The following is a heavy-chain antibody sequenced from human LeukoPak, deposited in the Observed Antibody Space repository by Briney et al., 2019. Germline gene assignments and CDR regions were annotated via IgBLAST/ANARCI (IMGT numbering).Heavy chain of an antibody. CDR3: ARLGYGDYPDY. D-gene: IGHD4-17*01. CDR2: IIPILGIA. J-gene: IGHJ4*02. V-gene: IGHV1-69*04. CDR1: GGTFSSYA. Sequence: SVKVSCKASGGTFSSYAISWVRQAPGQGPEWMGRIIPILGIANYAQKFQGRVTITADKSTSTAYMELSSLRSEDTAVYYCARLGYGDYPDYWGQGTLVTVSS.